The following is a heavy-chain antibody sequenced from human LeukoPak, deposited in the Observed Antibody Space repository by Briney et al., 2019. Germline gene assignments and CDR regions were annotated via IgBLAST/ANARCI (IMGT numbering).Heavy chain of an antibody. J-gene: IGHJ4*02. CDR3: AREGVVARDFDY. CDR1: GYTFTGYY. Sequence: ASVKVSFKSSGYTFTGYYMHWVRQAPGQGLEWMGWINPNSGGVTNYAQKFQGRVTMTRDTSISTAFMELRWLTSDDTAFYYCAREGVVARDFDYWGQGTLVTVSS. D-gene: IGHD2-15*01. V-gene: IGHV1-2*02. CDR2: INPNSGGVT.